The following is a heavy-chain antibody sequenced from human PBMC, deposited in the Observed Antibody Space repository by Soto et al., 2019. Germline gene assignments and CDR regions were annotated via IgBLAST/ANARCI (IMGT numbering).Heavy chain of an antibody. CDR2: IYYSGST. D-gene: IGHD3-22*01. J-gene: IGHJ6*02. Sequence: PSETLSLTCTVSGGSISSGGYYWSWIRQHPGKGLEWIGYIYYSGSTYYNPSLKSRVTISVDTPKNQFSLKLSSVTAADTAVYYCARDLRLRADSSGYKVYYYYGMDVWGQGTTVTVSS. V-gene: IGHV4-31*03. CDR1: GGSISSGGYY. CDR3: ARDLRLRADSSGYKVYYYYGMDV.